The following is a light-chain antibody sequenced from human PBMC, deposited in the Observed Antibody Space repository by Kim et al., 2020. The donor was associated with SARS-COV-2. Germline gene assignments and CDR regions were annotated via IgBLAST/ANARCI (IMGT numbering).Light chain of an antibody. CDR3: SSYTRSNTLL. J-gene: IGLJ1*01. CDR1: SNDVGGSKY. Sequence: QSALTQPASVSGSPGQSITISCTGTSNDVGGSKYVSWYQQHQGSAPKLMLYDVSNRPSGVSNRFSGSKSGNTASLTISGLQPEDESDYFCSSYTRSNTLLFGTGNKVTVL. V-gene: IGLV2-14*03. CDR2: DVS.